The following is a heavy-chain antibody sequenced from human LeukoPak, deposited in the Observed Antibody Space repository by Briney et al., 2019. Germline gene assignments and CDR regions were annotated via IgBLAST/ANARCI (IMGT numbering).Heavy chain of an antibody. CDR1: GYTFTSYG. V-gene: IGHV1-18*01. J-gene: IGHJ4*02. CDR3: ARDAYDYVWGSYRHLDY. CDR2: ISAYNGNT. Sequence: ASVKVSCKASGYTFTSYGISWVRQAPGQGLEWMGWISAYNGNTNYAQKLQGRVTMTTDTSTSTAYMELRSLRSDDTAVYYCARDAYDYVWGSYRHLDYWGQGTLVTVPS. D-gene: IGHD3-16*02.